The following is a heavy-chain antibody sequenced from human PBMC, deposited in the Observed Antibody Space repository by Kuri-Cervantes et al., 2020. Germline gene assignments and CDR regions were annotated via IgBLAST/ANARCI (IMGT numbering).Heavy chain of an antibody. V-gene: IGHV1-2*02. Sequence: ASVKVSCKSSGYTFPGSYVHWVRQAPGQGFEWLGWVDSNSDDKNYAQKFQGRVTMTRDTSISTVFMELNSLRSDDTAVYYCAREQMGGGALDYWGQGTPVTVSS. CDR2: VDSNSDDK. D-gene: IGHD3-16*01. CDR3: AREQMGGGALDY. CDR1: GYTFPGSY. J-gene: IGHJ4*02.